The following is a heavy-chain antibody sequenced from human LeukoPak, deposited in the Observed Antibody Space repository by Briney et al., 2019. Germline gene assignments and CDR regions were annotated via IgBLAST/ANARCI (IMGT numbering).Heavy chain of an antibody. Sequence: ASVKVSCKASGYAFINYGITWVRQAPGQGLEWMGWISLYNGNTDYKIQGRVTMTTDTSTSTAYMELRSLRSDDTAVYYCARGGPFFSSSSSKEYYFDYWGQGTLVTVSS. CDR1: GYAFINYG. J-gene: IGHJ4*02. CDR3: ARGGPFFSSSSSKEYYFDY. V-gene: IGHV1-18*01. CDR2: ISLYNGNT. D-gene: IGHD6-6*01.